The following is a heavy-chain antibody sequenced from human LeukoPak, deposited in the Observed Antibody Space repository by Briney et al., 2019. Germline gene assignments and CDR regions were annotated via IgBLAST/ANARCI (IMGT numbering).Heavy chain of an antibody. Sequence: SETLSLTCKDSGGSISSSGYYWRWIRQPPGKGLEWIGEINHSGSTNYNPSLKSRVTISVDTSKNQFSLKLSSVTAADTAAYYCARHWGSDRYFDFWGQGTLVTVSS. J-gene: IGHJ4*02. D-gene: IGHD7-27*01. CDR2: INHSGST. V-gene: IGHV4-39*07. CDR3: ARHWGSDRYFDF. CDR1: GGSISSSGYY.